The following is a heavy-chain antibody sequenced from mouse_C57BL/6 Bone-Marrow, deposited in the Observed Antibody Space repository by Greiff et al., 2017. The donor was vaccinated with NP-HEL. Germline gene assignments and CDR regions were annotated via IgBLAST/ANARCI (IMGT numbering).Heavy chain of an antibody. Sequence: EVLLVESGGDLVRPGGSLKLSCAASGFTFSSYGMSWVRQTPDKGLEWVGTISSGGSYTYYQESVKGRFTISRDNAKNTLYLQMSSLKSEDTAMYYCARQGISYDYWGQGTTLTVSS. J-gene: IGHJ2*01. D-gene: IGHD1-1*01. CDR2: ISSGGSYT. CDR3: ARQGISYDY. V-gene: IGHV5-6*01. CDR1: GFTFSSYG.